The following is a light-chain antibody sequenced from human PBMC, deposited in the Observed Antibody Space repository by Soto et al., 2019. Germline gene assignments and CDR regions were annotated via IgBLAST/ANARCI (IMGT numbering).Light chain of an antibody. CDR1: QSVATH. Sequence: EIVLTQSPATLSVSPGETATLSCRASQSVATHLHWYQQKPGQAPRLLIYDAFKRATGIPARFSGSGSGTWFTLTISSLQSEDFAVYYCQQSHNWYTFGQGTELEIK. J-gene: IGKJ2*01. CDR3: QQSHNWYT. CDR2: DAF. V-gene: IGKV3-15*01.